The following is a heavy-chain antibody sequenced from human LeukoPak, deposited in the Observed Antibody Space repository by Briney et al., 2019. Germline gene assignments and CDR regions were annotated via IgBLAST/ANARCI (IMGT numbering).Heavy chain of an antibody. V-gene: IGHV4-4*07. CDR2: IYPSGST. Sequence: SETLSLTCTVSGGSISSYYWSWIRQPAGKGLDWIGRIYPSGSTNYNPSLKSRVTMSVDTSQNQFSLKLSSVTATDTAVYYCARTTPYCTNGVCYGDIWGQGTMVTVSS. J-gene: IGHJ3*02. CDR1: GGSISSYY. D-gene: IGHD2-8*01. CDR3: ARTTPYCTNGVCYGDI.